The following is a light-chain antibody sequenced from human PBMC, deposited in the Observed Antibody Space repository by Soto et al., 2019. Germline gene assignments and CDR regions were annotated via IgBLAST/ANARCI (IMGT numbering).Light chain of an antibody. V-gene: IGKV3-11*01. CDR3: QQGTNSLIT. J-gene: IGKJ5*01. Sequence: EIVLTQSPATLSLSPGERASLSCRASQSVSYYLAWYQQKPGQAPRLLIYDASHRATGIPPRFSGSGSGTDFTLTISSLEPEDFAVYYCQQGTNSLITFGQGTRLAIE. CDR1: QSVSYY. CDR2: DAS.